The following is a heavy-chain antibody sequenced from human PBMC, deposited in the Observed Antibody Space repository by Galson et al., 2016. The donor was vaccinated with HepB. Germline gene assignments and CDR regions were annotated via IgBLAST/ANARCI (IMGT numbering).Heavy chain of an antibody. CDR2: ISGSGGST. J-gene: IGHJ4*02. CDR1: GFTFTYYA. D-gene: IGHD2-15*01. Sequence: SLKLSCAASGFTFTYYAMSWVRQAPGKGLEWVSSISGSGGSTYYAGSVKGRFTISRDISQTTLYLQMNSLRAEDTAVYYCAKADIVVVLGTTSPFDYWGQGTLVTVSS. V-gene: IGHV3-23*01. CDR3: AKADIVVVLGTTSPFDY.